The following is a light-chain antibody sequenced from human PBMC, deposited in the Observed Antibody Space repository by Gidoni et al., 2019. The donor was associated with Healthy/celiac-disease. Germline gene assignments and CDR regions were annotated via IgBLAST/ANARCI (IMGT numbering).Light chain of an antibody. CDR3: RHYSSYSWT. CDR2: DAS. J-gene: IGKJ1*01. CDR1: QSISSW. Sequence: IQMTQSPSTLSASVGDRVTITCRASQSISSWLAWYQQKPGKAPKLLIHDASSLESGVPSRFSGSGSGTEFTLTISSLQPDDFATYYCRHYSSYSWTFGQGTKVEIK. V-gene: IGKV1-5*01.